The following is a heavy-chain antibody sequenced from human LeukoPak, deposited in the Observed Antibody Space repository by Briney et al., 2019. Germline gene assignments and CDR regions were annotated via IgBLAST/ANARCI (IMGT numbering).Heavy chain of an antibody. CDR3: VSFYETY. CDR1: GNYW. J-gene: IGHJ4*02. V-gene: IGHV3-74*01. D-gene: IGHD2-2*01. CDR2: INSDGSWT. Sequence: GSLRLSCAASGNYWMHWVRQAPGKGLVWVSYINSDGSWTSYADSVKGRFTISKDNAKNTVYPQMNNLRAEDTAVYYCVSFYETYWGQGTLVTVSS.